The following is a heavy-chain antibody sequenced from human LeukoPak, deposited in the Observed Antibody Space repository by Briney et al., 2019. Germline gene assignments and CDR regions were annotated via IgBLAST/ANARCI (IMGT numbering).Heavy chain of an antibody. CDR1: GGSISSYY. CDR3: ASDDVVMGAFDI. Sequence: SETLSRTGTGSGGSISSYYWSWIRHPPGKGLEGSVYTYYSGSTNYNPSHKSRATISVDTSKTHYSVKLSSVTAANTAYYYAASDDVVMGAFDIWGQGTMLTLSS. D-gene: IGHD4-23*01. J-gene: IGHJ3*02. CDR2: TYYSGST. V-gene: IGHV4-59*01.